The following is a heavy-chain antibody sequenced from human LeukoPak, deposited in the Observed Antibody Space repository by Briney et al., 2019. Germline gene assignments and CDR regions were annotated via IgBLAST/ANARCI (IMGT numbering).Heavy chain of an antibody. V-gene: IGHV3-23*01. CDR1: GFTFSSYA. CDR2: LSGSGGST. CDR3: ARSTCSSGGTCYSALVY. Sequence: GGSLRLSCAASGFTFSSYAMTWVRQAPGKGLEWVSVLSGSGGSTYYADSVKGRFTISRDNSKNTLYLQMNSLRAEDTAVYYCARSTCSSGGTCYSALVYWGPGTLVTVSS. J-gene: IGHJ4*02. D-gene: IGHD2-15*01.